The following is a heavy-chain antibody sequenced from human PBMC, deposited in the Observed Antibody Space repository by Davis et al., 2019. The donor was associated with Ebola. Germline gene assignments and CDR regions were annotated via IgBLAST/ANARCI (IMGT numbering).Heavy chain of an antibody. D-gene: IGHD5-12*01. V-gene: IGHV4-4*02. CDR1: GFTFSSYW. CDR2: IYHSGST. CDR3: ARDGGYSGYEGFDY. Sequence: GSLRLSCAASGFTFSSYWMHWVRQPPGKGLEWIGEIYHSGSTNYNPSLKSRVTISVDKSKNQFSLKLSSVTAADTAVYYCARDGGYSGYEGFDYWGQGTLVTVSS. J-gene: IGHJ4*02.